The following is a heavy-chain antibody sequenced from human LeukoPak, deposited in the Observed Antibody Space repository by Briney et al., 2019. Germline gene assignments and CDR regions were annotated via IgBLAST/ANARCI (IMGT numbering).Heavy chain of an antibody. D-gene: IGHD3-16*02. CDR3: ARDWVRLGELSSPGFQH. J-gene: IGHJ1*01. CDR2: INPSGGST. V-gene: IGHV1-46*01. Sequence: ASVKVSCKASGYTSTSYYMHWVRQAPGKGLEGMGLINPSGGSTSYAQKFQGRVTMTRDTSTSTVYMELSSLRSEDTAVYYCARDWVRLGELSSPGFQHWGQGTLVTVSS. CDR1: GYTSTSYY.